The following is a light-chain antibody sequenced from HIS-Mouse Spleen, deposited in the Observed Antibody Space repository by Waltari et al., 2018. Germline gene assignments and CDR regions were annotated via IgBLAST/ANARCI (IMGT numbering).Light chain of an antibody. J-gene: IGKJ2*02. Sequence: DIVMTQSPDSLAVSLGEGANIHCKSSQSVLYSSNNKNYLAWYQQKPGQPPKLLIYWASTRESGVPDRFSGSGSGTDFTLTISSLQAEDVAVYYCQQYYSTPRTFGQGTKLEIK. CDR3: QQYYSTPRT. V-gene: IGKV4-1*01. CDR1: QSVLYSSNNKNY. CDR2: WAS.